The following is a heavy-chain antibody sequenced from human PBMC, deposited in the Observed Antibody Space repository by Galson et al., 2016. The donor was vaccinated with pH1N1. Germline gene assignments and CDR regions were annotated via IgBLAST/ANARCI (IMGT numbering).Heavy chain of an antibody. Sequence: SLRLSCAASGFTFSSYVMNWVRHPPGKGLEWVSAIIGSGGSTYYADSVKGRFTISRDNSRDTLFLQMNRLRAEDTAVYYCARIRIDNGWYDDLWGQGTLVTVSS. D-gene: IGHD6-19*01. CDR3: ARIRIDNGWYDDL. CDR1: GFTFSSYV. V-gene: IGHV3-23*01. CDR2: IIGSGGST. J-gene: IGHJ5*02.